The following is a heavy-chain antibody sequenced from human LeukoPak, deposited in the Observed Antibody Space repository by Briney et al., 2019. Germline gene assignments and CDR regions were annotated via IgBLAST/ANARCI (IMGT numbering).Heavy chain of an antibody. CDR1: GFTFSNYA. CDR3: HNFQH. CDR2: IGASGSSI. J-gene: IGHJ1*01. V-gene: IGHV3-23*01. Sequence: GGSLRLSCAASGFTFSNYAMSWVRQAAGKGLEWVSSIGASGSSIYYADSVKGRFTISRDNSKNTLSLQMNNLRAEDTAIYYCHNFQHWGQGTLVTVSS.